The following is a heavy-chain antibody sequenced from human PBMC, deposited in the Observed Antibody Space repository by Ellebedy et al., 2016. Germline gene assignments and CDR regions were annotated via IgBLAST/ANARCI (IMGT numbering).Heavy chain of an antibody. V-gene: IGHV3-11*03. J-gene: IGHJ5*02. CDR2: ITSRSQYS. CDR3: ARFEARGHSDHNWFDP. Sequence: GESLKISCAASGFTFSDYFMSWIRQAPGKGLEWVSYITSRSQYSSYADSVKGRFTISRDNSRNSLYLQLNSLTAEDTAVYYCARFEARGHSDHNWFDPWGQGTLVIVSS. D-gene: IGHD2-21*02. CDR1: GFTFSDYF.